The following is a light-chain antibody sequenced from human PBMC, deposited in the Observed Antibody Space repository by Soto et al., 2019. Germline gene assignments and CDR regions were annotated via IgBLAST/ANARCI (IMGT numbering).Light chain of an antibody. Sequence: ETVMTQSPATLSVSPGERATLSCRASQSVNSNLAWYQQKPGQAPRLLIYGASTRATGIPARFSGSGSGTEFTLTISSLQSEDFAVYYCQQYKKWPQTFGQGTKVEIK. J-gene: IGKJ1*01. CDR3: QQYKKWPQT. CDR1: QSVNSN. V-gene: IGKV3-15*01. CDR2: GAS.